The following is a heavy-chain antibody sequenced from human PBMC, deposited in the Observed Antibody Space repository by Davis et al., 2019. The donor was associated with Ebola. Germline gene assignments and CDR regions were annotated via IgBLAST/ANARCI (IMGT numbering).Heavy chain of an antibody. J-gene: IGHJ6*02. Sequence: AASAKVSCKASGYTFTSYYMHWVRQAPGQGLEWMGIINPSGSSTSYAQKFQGRVTMTRDTSTSTVYMELSSLRSEDTAVYYCASTPGLRFLEWSHLYGMDVWGQGTTVTVSS. CDR3: ASTPGLRFLEWSHLYGMDV. CDR2: INPSGSST. V-gene: IGHV1-46*01. D-gene: IGHD3-3*01. CDR1: GYTFTSYY.